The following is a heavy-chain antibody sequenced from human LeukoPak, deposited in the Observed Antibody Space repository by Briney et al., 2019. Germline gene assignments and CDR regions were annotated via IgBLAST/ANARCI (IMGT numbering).Heavy chain of an antibody. CDR3: ASSGGGYELYYYYYGMDV. V-gene: IGHV3-74*01. Sequence: PGGSLRLSCAASGFTFSSYWMHWVRQAPGKGLVWVSRINSDGSSTSYADSVKGRFTISRDNAKNTLYLQMNSLRAEDTAVYYCASSGGGYELYYYYYGMDVWGRGTMVTVSS. CDR1: GFTFSSYW. J-gene: IGHJ6*02. D-gene: IGHD5-12*01. CDR2: INSDGSST.